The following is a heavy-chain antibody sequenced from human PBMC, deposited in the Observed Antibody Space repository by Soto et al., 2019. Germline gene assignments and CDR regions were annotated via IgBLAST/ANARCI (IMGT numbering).Heavy chain of an antibody. CDR1: GFTFGSYA. CDR3: AKRVTNYGNFPTYYYGMDV. CDR2: ISGSGGST. V-gene: IGHV3-23*01. J-gene: IGHJ6*02. D-gene: IGHD1-7*01. Sequence: PGGSLRLSCAASGFTFGSYAMSWVRQAPGKGLEWVSGISGSGGSTFYADSVKGRFTISRDNSKNTLYLQMNSLRAEDTAVYYCAKRVTNYGNFPTYYYGMDVWGQGTTVTVSS.